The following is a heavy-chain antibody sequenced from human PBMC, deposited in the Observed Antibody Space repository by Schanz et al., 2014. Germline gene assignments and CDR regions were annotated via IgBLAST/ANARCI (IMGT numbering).Heavy chain of an antibody. CDR3: ARDFSAYVGNYFDY. Sequence: QVQLVQSGAEVKKPGSSVKVSCKASGGTFSTYTISWVRQAPGQGLEWMGRIIPILGIANYAQKFQGRVTMTTDTSTSTSYMELTSLRFDDTAVYYCARDFSAYVGNYFDYWGQGTLVNVSS. CDR1: GGTFSTYT. D-gene: IGHD5-12*01. CDR2: IIPILGIA. J-gene: IGHJ4*02. V-gene: IGHV1-69*08.